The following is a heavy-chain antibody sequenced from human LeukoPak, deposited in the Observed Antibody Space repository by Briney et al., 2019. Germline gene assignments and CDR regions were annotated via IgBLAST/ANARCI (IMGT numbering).Heavy chain of an antibody. CDR1: GYSFPSYC. Sequence: GESLKISCKGSGYSFPSYCIGRESQMPGKGLECMRSIYPGNSDTKYTPSFQGQVTISADKSLSTAYLQWIIQNASDTAIAYPARRGDGDFDYWGQGSLVIVSS. D-gene: IGHD5-24*01. CDR2: IYPGNSDT. J-gene: IGHJ4*02. V-gene: IGHV5-51*01. CDR3: ARRGDGDFDY.